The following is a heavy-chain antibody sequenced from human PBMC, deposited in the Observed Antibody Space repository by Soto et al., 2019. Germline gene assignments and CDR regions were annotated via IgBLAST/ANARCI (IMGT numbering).Heavy chain of an antibody. CDR3: AKDHMGFYGSGSYSYDY. J-gene: IGHJ4*02. CDR1: GFTFSSYG. V-gene: IGHV3-30*18. D-gene: IGHD3-10*01. CDR2: ISYDGSNK. Sequence: SGGSLRLSCAASGFTFSSYGMHWVRQAPGKGLEWVAVISYDGSNKYYADSVKGRFTISRDNSENTLYLQMNSLRAEDTAVYYCAKDHMGFYGSGSYSYDYWGQGTLVTVS.